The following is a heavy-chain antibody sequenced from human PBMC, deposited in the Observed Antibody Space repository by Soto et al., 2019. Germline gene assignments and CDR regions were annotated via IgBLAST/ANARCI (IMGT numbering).Heavy chain of an antibody. D-gene: IGHD2-2*01. CDR3: AREVGHCRSTTWYGGIDY. CDR1: DGSISSYY. V-gene: IGHV4-59*01. Sequence: SETLSLTCTVSDGSISSYYWSWIRQPPGKGLEWIGYIYYSGSSNYNPSLKSRVPISVDTSKNQFSLKLSSVTAADTAVYYCAREVGHCRSTTWYGGIDYWGQGTLVTV. CDR2: IYYSGSS. J-gene: IGHJ4*02.